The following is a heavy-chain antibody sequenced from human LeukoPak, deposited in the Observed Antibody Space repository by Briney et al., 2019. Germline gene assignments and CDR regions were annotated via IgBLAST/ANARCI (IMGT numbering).Heavy chain of an antibody. D-gene: IGHD1-26*01. CDR3: VRELVVGPAEYFQS. CDR1: GFRFRNYW. CDR2: INEDGNEK. J-gene: IGHJ1*01. V-gene: IGHV3-7*01. Sequence: GGSLRLPCVASGFRFRNYWMAWIRHAPARGLEWAANINEDGNEKYYLDSVRGRFIISRDNARNSLFLQMNSLRGEDTGVYYCVRELVVGPAEYFQSWGQGTLVAVSS.